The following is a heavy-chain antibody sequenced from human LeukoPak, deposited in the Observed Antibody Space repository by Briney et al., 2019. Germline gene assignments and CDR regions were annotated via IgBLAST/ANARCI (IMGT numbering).Heavy chain of an antibody. D-gene: IGHD3-3*01. CDR3: ARNDMYYDFWSGFDY. J-gene: IGHJ4*02. CDR2: ISYDGSNK. V-gene: IGHV3-30-3*01. CDR1: GFTFSSYA. Sequence: GGSLRLSCAASGFTFSSYAMHWVRQAPGKGLEWVAVISYDGSNKYYADSVKGRFTISRDNSKNTLYLQMNSLRAEDTAVYYCARNDMYYDFWSGFDYWGQGTLVTVSS.